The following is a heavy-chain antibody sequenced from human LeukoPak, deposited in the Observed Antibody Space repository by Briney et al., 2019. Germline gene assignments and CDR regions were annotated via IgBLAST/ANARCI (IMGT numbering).Heavy chain of an antibody. J-gene: IGHJ4*02. V-gene: IGHV4-59*01. D-gene: IGHD2-21*02. Sequence: SETLSLTCTVSGGSISSYYWSWIRQPPGKGLEWIGYIYYSGSTNSNPSLKSRVAISVDTSKNQFSLKLSSVTAADTAVYYCARSFGVTSHFDYWGQGTLVTVSS. CDR3: ARSFGVTSHFDY. CDR1: GGSISSYY. CDR2: IYYSGST.